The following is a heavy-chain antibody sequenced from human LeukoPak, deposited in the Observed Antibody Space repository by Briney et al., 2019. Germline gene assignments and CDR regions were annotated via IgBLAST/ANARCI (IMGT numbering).Heavy chain of an antibody. V-gene: IGHV3-7*01. CDR1: GIYD. Sequence: GGSLRLSCAASGIYDMSWVRQAPGKGLEWVANIKQHGSAKYYVDSVKGRFTISRDNAKNSLYLQMGSLRAEDTAVYYCARFTGRNRGQGTLVTVSS. D-gene: IGHD1/OR15-1a*01. CDR3: ARFTGRN. CDR2: IKQHGSAK. J-gene: IGHJ4*02.